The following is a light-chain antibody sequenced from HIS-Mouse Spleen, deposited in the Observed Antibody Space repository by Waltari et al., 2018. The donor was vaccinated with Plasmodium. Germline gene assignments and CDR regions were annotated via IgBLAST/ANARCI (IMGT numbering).Light chain of an antibody. V-gene: IGLV3-10*01. CDR2: EDS. CDR1: AFPNKY. CDR3: YSTDSSGNHRV. Sequence: SYELTQPPSVSVSPAQTARITCSGAAFPNKYPYWYQLNSGQAPVLLIYEDSKRPSGVPGRFSGSSQGTMATLTISGAQVEDEADYYCYSTDSSGNHRVFGGGTKLTVL. J-gene: IGLJ3*02.